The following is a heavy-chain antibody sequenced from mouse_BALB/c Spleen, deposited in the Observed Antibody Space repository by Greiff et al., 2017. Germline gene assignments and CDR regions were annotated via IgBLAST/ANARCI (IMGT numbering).Heavy chain of an antibody. CDR1: GFTFSDYY. CDR2: ISDGGSYT. J-gene: IGHJ4*01. CDR3: ARDRDGRNYYAMDY. Sequence: EVQLVESGGGLVKPGGSLKLSCAASGFTFSDYYMYWVRQTPEKRLEWVATISDGGSYTYYPDSVKGRFTISRDNAKNNLYLQMSSLKSEDTAMYYCARDRDGRNYYAMDYWGQGTSVTVSS. V-gene: IGHV5-4*02. D-gene: IGHD1-1*02.